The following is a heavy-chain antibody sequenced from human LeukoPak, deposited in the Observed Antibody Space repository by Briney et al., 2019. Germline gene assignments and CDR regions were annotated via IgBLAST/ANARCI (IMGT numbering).Heavy chain of an antibody. V-gene: IGHV1-69*06. J-gene: IGHJ4*02. Sequence: SVKVSCKASGYTFGSYAISWVRQAPGQGLEWMGGIIPIFGTANYAQKFQGRVTITADKSTSTAYMELSSLRSEDTAVYYCASGVIAAAGTRGKYYFDYWGQGTLVTVSS. CDR2: IIPIFGTA. CDR3: ASGVIAAAGTRGKYYFDY. CDR1: GYTFGSYA. D-gene: IGHD6-13*01.